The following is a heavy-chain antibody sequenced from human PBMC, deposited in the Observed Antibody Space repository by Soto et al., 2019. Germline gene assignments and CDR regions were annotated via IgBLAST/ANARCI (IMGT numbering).Heavy chain of an antibody. CDR2: IYHSGST. J-gene: IGHJ4*02. CDR3: ARKGLYCSGGSCRYYFDY. CDR1: SGSISSSNW. V-gene: IGHV4-4*02. Sequence: QVQLQESGPGLVKPSETLSLTCAVSSGSISSSNWWSWVRQPPGKGLEWIGEIYHSGSTNYNPSLKSRVTISVDKSKNQFSLKLSSVTAADTAVYYCARKGLYCSGGSCRYYFDYWGQGTLVTVSS. D-gene: IGHD2-15*01.